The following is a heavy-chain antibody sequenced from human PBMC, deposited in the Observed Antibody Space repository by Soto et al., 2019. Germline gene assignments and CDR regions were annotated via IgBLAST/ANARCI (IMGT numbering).Heavy chain of an antibody. CDR2: IYYSGST. CDR1: GGSISSGGYY. Sequence: QVQLQESGPGLVMPSQTLSLTCTVSGGSISSGGYYWSWIRQHPGKGLEWNGYIYYSGSTYYNPSLQSRVTISVDTSKNQFSLKLSSVTAADTAVYYCARMYRGTSMDVWGQGTTVTVSS. CDR3: ARMYRGTSMDV. D-gene: IGHD3-10*01. J-gene: IGHJ6*02. V-gene: IGHV4-31*03.